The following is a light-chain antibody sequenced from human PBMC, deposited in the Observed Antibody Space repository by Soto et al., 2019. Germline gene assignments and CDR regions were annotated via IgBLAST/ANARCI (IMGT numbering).Light chain of an antibody. J-gene: IGLJ3*02. CDR3: GTWDSSLSVWV. CDR2: ENN. V-gene: IGLV1-51*02. Sequence: QSVLTQPPSVSAAPGQKVTISCSGSSSNIGNNYVSWYQQLPGTAPKLLIYENNKRPSGIPDRFSGSKSGTSATLGITGLQTGDEADYYGGTWDSSLSVWVFGGGTKVTVL. CDR1: SSNIGNNY.